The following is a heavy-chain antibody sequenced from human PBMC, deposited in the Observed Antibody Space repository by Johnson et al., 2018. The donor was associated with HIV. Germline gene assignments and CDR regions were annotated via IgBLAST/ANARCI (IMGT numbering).Heavy chain of an antibody. J-gene: IGHJ3*02. Sequence: QVQLVESGGGVVQPGRSLRVFCAASRFTFSYYAMHWVRQAPGKGLEWVATISYDGSNKYYADSVKGRFTISRDNSKNTLYLQMNSLRAEDTAIYYCAKRLGYDSRGDQFDIWGQGTMVTVSS. CDR3: AKRLGYDSRGDQFDI. V-gene: IGHV3-30-3*02. CDR1: RFTFSYYA. CDR2: ISYDGSNK. D-gene: IGHD3-22*01.